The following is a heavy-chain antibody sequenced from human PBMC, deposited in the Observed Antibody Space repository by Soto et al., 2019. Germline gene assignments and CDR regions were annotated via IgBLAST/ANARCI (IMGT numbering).Heavy chain of an antibody. CDR3: ATSSSSNY. J-gene: IGHJ4*02. CDR1: GFTFKNYY. Sequence: WGSLRLPCAASGFTFKNYYMSWVRQAPGKGLEWVANIKEDGREKYYVDSVKGRFTISRDNAKNSLYLQMNSLRVDDTAVYYCATSSSSNYWGQGTLVTVSS. CDR2: IKEDGREK. D-gene: IGHD6-6*01. V-gene: IGHV3-7*02.